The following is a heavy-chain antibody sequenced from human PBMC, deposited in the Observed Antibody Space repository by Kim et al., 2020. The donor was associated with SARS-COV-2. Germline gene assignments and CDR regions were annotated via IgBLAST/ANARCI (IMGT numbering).Heavy chain of an antibody. D-gene: IGHD3-10*01. CDR3: AGTVPGANFDY. CDR2: IYYSGSA. Sequence: SETLSLTCSVSGVSISSYYWSWIRQPPGKGLEWIGYIYYSGSANYNPSLRSRVTISVDTTKNQSSRKLSSVTAADTAVYYCAGTVPGANFDYWGRGALVT. CDR1: GVSISSYY. J-gene: IGHJ4*02. V-gene: IGHV4-59*08.